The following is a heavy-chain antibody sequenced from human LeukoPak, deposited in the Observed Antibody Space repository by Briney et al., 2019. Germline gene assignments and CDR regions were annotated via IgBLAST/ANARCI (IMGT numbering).Heavy chain of an antibody. D-gene: IGHD5-18*01. J-gene: IGHJ5*02. CDR3: ATNLPGYSYGYWVA. CDR1: GVSMSNYY. CDR2: MFYTGSG. V-gene: IGHV4-59*01. Sequence: SETLSLTCTVSGVSMSNYYWNWIRQPPGKGLEWIGYMFYTGSGKYNPSLKSRVTISVDTPKRQISLKLTSVTTADTAVYYCATNLPGYSYGYWVAWGQGTLVTVSS.